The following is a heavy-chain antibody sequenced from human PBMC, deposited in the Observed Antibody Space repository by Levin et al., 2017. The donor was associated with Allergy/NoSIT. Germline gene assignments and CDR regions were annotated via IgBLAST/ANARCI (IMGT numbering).Heavy chain of an antibody. D-gene: IGHD2-21*02. CDR3: AGLVVTVDY. Sequence: SQTLSLSCTVSGGSISSSSHYWGWIRQPPGKGLEWIGSIYDSVTTYYNPSLKNRVTISADTSKNQFSLNLTSVTAADTAVYYCAGLVVTVDYWGQGTLVTVSS. CDR1: GGSISSSSHY. V-gene: IGHV4-39*01. CDR2: IYDSVTT. J-gene: IGHJ4*02.